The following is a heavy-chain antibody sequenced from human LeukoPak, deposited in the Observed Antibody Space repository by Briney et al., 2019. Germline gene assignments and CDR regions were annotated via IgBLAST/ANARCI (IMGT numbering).Heavy chain of an antibody. Sequence: TSETLSLTCAAYGGSFSDYYWTWIRQPPGEGLEWIGEINYSGNTKYNPSLKSRVSISADTSKNQFSLKLTSVTAADTAVYYCARCGGYDYLDDYLGQGTLVTVSS. V-gene: IGHV4-34*01. CDR3: ARCGGYDYLDDY. D-gene: IGHD5-12*01. J-gene: IGHJ4*02. CDR1: GGSFSDYY. CDR2: INYSGNT.